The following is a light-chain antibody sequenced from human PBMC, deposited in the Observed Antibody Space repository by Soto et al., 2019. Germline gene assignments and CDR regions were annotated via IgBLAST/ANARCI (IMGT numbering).Light chain of an antibody. CDR3: SSYTTDTIWV. Sequence: QSALTQPASVSGSPGQSITISCTGTSSDISAYNYVSWYQQHPGKAPKLMIYEVGDRPSGLSNRFSGSKSGNTASLTISGLQSEDEATYYCSSYTTDTIWVFGGGTKLTVL. CDR2: EVG. J-gene: IGLJ3*02. V-gene: IGLV2-14*01. CDR1: SSDISAYNY.